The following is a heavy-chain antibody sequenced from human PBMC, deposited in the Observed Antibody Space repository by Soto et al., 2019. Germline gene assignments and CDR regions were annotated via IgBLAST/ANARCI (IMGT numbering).Heavy chain of an antibody. Sequence: GGSLRLSCAASGFTFSSYAMSWGRQAPGKGLEWVSAISGSGGSTYYADSVKGRFTISRDNSKNTLYLQMNSLRAEDTAVYYCARDLSPSQSSRWYDAFDIWGQGTMVTLAS. CDR2: ISGSGGST. D-gene: IGHD6-13*01. J-gene: IGHJ3*02. CDR1: GFTFSSYA. CDR3: ARDLSPSQSSRWYDAFDI. V-gene: IGHV3-23*01.